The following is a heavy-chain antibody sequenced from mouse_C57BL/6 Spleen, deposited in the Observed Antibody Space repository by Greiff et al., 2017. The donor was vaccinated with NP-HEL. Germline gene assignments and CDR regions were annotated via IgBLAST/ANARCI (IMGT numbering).Heavy chain of an antibody. CDR3: ARLDYYGERGYFDY. J-gene: IGHJ2*01. D-gene: IGHD1-2*01. CDR2: IDPSDSYT. CDR1: GYTFTSYW. Sequence: QVQLQQPGAELVKPGASVKLSCKASGYTFTSYWMQWVKQRPGQGLEWIGEIDPSDSYTNYNQKFKGKATLTVDTSSSTAYMQLSSLTSEDSAVYYCARLDYYGERGYFDYWGQGTTLTVSS. V-gene: IGHV1-50*01.